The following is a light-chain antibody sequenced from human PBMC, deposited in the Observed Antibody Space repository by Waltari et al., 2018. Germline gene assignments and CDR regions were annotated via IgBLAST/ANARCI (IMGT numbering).Light chain of an antibody. CDR2: WAS. Sequence: DIVMTQSPDSLSVSLGERATINCKSSQSVLYSSNNKNYFSWYQQKPGQPPKLLIFWASTRNSGGPDRVSGSGSGTDFTLTISSLQAEDVAFYYCQQYYSYPSTFGGGTKVEI. V-gene: IGKV4-1*01. J-gene: IGKJ4*01. CDR3: QQYYSYPST. CDR1: QSVLYSSNNKNY.